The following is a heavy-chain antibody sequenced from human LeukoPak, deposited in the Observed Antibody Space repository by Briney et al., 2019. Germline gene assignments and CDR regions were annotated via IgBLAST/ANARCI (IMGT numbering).Heavy chain of an antibody. D-gene: IGHD3-16*02. CDR2: ISTYNGNT. J-gene: IGHJ4*02. CDR1: GYTFTSYG. CDR3: ARGLGTYPEIPLDS. Sequence: AASVKVSCKASGYTFTSYGISWMRQAPGQRLEWLGWISTYNGNTNYAQKFQGRVTMTTDTSTSTAYMELRSLRSDDTAVYYCARGLGTYPEIPLDSWGQGTPVTVSS. V-gene: IGHV1-18*01.